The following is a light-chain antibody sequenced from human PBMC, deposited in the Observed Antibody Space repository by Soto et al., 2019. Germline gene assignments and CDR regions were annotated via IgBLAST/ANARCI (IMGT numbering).Light chain of an antibody. CDR3: QQRASWPPSIT. J-gene: IGKJ5*01. CDR2: DAS. V-gene: IGKV3-11*01. Sequence: ETVLTQSPATLSLSPGERATLSCMASQSVGSHLAWYQQKPGQAPRLLIHDASSRATGIPPRFSGSGSGTDFTLTINSLEPEDFAVYYCQQRASWPPSITFGQGTRLEIK. CDR1: QSVGSH.